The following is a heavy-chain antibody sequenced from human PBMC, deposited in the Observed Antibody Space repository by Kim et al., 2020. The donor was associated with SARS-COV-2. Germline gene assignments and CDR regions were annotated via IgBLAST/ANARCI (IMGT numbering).Heavy chain of an antibody. D-gene: IGHD6-13*01. CDR3: ARGEGPGYSSSSTHFDY. CDR2: INHSGST. V-gene: IGHV4-34*01. Sequence: SETLSLTCAVYGGSFSGYYWSWIRQPPGKGLEWIGEINHSGSTNYNPSLKSRVTISVDTSKNQFSLKLSSVTAADTAVYYCARGEGPGYSSSSTHFDYWGQGTLVTVSS. J-gene: IGHJ4*02. CDR1: GGSFSGYY.